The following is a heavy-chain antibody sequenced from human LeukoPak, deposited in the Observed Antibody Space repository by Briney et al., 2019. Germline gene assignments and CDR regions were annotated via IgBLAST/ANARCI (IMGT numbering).Heavy chain of an antibody. J-gene: IGHJ4*02. CDR1: GFTVSSNY. CDR3: ARERTAMVTGFDY. CDR2: IYSGGST. D-gene: IGHD5-18*01. V-gene: IGHV3-66*01. Sequence: SGGSLRLSCAASGFTVSSNYMSWVRQAPGKGLEWVSVIYSGGSTYYADSVKGRFTISRDNSKNTLYLQMNSLRAEDTAVYYCARERTAMVTGFDYWGQGTLVTVSS.